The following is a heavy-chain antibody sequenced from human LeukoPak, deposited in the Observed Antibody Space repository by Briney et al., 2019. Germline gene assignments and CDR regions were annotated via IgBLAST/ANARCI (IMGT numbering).Heavy chain of an antibody. CDR1: GFTFGDYA. CDR3: TRGSQTNGEYDTGAFDI. Sequence: GGSLRLSCTASGFTFGDYAMSWVRQAPGKGLEWVGFIRSKAYGGTTEYAASVKGRFTISRDDSKSIAYLQMNSLKTEDTAVYYCTRGSQTNGEYDTGAFDIWGQGTMVTVSS. CDR2: IRSKAYGGTT. J-gene: IGHJ3*02. V-gene: IGHV3-49*04. D-gene: IGHD3-22*01.